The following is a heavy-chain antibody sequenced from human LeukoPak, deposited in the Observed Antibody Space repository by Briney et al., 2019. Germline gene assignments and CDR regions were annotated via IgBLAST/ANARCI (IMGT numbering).Heavy chain of an antibody. CDR1: GFTFSNYW. J-gene: IGHJ5*02. V-gene: IGHV3-74*01. CDR2: INSDGINT. Sequence: GGSLRLSCAASGFTFSNYWMHWVRQAPGKGLVWVSRINSDGINTSYADSVKGRFTISRDNAKNTLNLQMNSLRAEATAVYYCARDLGQYYDTSDNWFDPWGQGTLVTVSS. CDR3: ARDLGQYYDTSDNWFDP. D-gene: IGHD3-9*01.